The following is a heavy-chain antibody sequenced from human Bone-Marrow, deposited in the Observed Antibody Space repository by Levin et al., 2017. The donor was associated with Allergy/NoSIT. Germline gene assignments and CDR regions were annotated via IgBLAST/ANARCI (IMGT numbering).Heavy chain of an antibody. CDR3: GRGGRLGYYYGMGV. J-gene: IGHJ6*02. V-gene: IGHV3-48*02. D-gene: IGHD3-16*01. CDR1: GFTFSDYS. Sequence: GESLKISCAASGFTFSDYSMNWVRQTPGKGLDWVSYISSSSSTIYYADSVKGRFTISRDNAKNSLYLQMNSRRDEDTVVFYCGRGGRLGYYYGMGVWGQGTTVTVSS. CDR2: ISSSSSTI.